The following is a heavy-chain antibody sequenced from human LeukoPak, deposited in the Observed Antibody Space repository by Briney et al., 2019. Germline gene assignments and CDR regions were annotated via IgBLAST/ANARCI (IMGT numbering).Heavy chain of an antibody. CDR3: CRDLCNSAWYSVDWFDP. J-gene: IGHJ5*02. CDR1: GFTFSSYW. V-gene: IGHV3-7*01. CDR2: IKQDGSEK. D-gene: IGHD6-13*01. Sequence: PGGSLRLSCAASGFTFSSYWMSWVRQAPGKGLEWVANIKQDGSEKYYVDSVKGRFTISRDNAKNSLYLQMNSLRAEDTAVYYCCRDLCNSAWYSVDWFDPRGPGNLG.